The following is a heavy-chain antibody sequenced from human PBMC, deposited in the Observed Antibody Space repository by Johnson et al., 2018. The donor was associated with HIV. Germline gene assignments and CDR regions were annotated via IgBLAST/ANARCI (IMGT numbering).Heavy chain of an antibody. CDR3: AKDIDDYVWGSYRNDAFDI. CDR2: ISYDGSST. Sequence: QVQLVESGGGVVQPGRSLRLSCAASGFTFSSYAFHWVRQVPGKGLEWVAAISYDGSSTLYADSVKGRFTISRDNSKNTLHLQMNNLRAEDTATYYCAKDIDDYVWGSYRNDAFDIWGQGTMVAVS. V-gene: IGHV3-30*04. CDR1: GFTFSSYA. D-gene: IGHD3-16*02. J-gene: IGHJ3*02.